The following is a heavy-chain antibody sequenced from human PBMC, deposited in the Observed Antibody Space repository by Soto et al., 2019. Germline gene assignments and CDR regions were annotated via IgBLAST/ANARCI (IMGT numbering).Heavy chain of an antibody. D-gene: IGHD2-2*01. Sequence: EVQLVESGGGLVQPGGSLRLSCAASGFTFSSYSMNWVRQAPGKGLEWVSYISSSSSTIYYADSVKGRFTISRDNAKNSLYLQMNSLRDEDAAVYYCARDVPAARMGYYYYGMDVWGQGTTVTVSS. CDR3: ARDVPAARMGYYYYGMDV. CDR1: GFTFSSYS. CDR2: ISSSSSTI. V-gene: IGHV3-48*02. J-gene: IGHJ6*02.